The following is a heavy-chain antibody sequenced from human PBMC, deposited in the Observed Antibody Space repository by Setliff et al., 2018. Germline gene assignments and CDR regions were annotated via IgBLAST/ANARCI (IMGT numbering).Heavy chain of an antibody. Sequence: PSETLSLTCNVSGGSVSSTSHYWGWIRQPPGKGMEWIGRVYYSGYTYYNPSLQSRVTISVDMSTNQFSLKLRSVTAADTAVYYCARLSWDGLRYHGLDVWGQGTTVTVSS. CDR3: ARLSWDGLRYHGLDV. CDR2: VYYSGYT. CDR1: GGSVSSTSHY. D-gene: IGHD3-10*01. J-gene: IGHJ6*02. V-gene: IGHV4-39*07.